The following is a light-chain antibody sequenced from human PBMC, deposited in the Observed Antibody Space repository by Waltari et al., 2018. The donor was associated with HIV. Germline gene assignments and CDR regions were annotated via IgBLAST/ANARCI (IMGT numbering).Light chain of an antibody. CDR2: EVT. J-gene: IGLJ3*02. V-gene: IGLV2-14*01. CDR3: SSYTSNNILV. CDR1: SSDLGTYTY. Sequence: QSALTQPASVSGSFGQSITISCTGTSSDLGTYTYVPWYQQHPGKAPKLIIYEVTQRPSGVSNRFSGSKSGNTASLTISGLQAEDEADYSCSSYTSNNILVFGGGTKLTVL.